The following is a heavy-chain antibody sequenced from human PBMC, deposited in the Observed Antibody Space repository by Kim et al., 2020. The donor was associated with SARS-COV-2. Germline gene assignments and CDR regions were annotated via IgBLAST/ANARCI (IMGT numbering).Heavy chain of an antibody. CDR3: ARSASTVDRVYLDY. D-gene: IGHD4-17*01. CDR1: GFTLSSSG. J-gene: IGHJ4*02. V-gene: IGHV3-33*08. CDR2: IWCDGDNT. Sequence: GGSLRLSCAASGFTLSSSGMHWVRQAPGKGLEWVAVIWCDGDNTYYADSVKGRFTISRDNSKSTLYLQMSSLRAEDTAVYYCARSASTVDRVYLDYWGQGTLVTVSS.